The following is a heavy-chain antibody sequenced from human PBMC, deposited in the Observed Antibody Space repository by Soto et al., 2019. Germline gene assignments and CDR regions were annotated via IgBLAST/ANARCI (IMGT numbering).Heavy chain of an antibody. CDR3: ARDAYCSSTSCYMRGVYYYYMDV. D-gene: IGHD2-2*02. Sequence: GGSLRLSCAASGFTFSSYSMNWVRQAPGKGLEWVSSISSSSSYIYYADSVKGRFTTSRDNAKNSLYLQMNSLRAEDTAVYYCARDAYCSSTSCYMRGVYYYYMDVWGKGTTVTVSS. V-gene: IGHV3-21*01. CDR2: ISSSSSYI. J-gene: IGHJ6*03. CDR1: GFTFSSYS.